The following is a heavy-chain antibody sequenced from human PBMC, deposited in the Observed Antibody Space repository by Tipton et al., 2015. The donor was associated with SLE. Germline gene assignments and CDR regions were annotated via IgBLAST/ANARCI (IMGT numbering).Heavy chain of an antibody. Sequence: TLSLTCAVYGGSFSGYYWSWIRQPPGKGLEWIGEINHRGGTNYNPPLKSGLTISVDTSKNQFSLRLSSVTAADTALYYCARGDLYSDYVWGTLRGAFDIWGQGTVVTVSS. V-gene: IGHV4-34*01. D-gene: IGHD3-16*01. J-gene: IGHJ3*02. CDR2: INHRGGT. CDR1: GGSFSGYY. CDR3: ARGDLYSDYVWGTLRGAFDI.